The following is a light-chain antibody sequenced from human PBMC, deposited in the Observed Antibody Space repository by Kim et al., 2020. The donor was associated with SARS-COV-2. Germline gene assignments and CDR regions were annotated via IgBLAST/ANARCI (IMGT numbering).Light chain of an antibody. CDR2: ESS. J-gene: IGKJ4*01. CDR3: QQYNSYPLT. V-gene: IGKV1-5*03. Sequence: DIQMTQSPSTLSASVGDRVTISCRASQSSSSWLAWYQQKPGKAPNLLIYESSSLESGVPSRFSGSGSGTEFTLTISSLQPDDFATYYCQQYNSYPLTFGGGTKVDIK. CDR1: QSSSSW.